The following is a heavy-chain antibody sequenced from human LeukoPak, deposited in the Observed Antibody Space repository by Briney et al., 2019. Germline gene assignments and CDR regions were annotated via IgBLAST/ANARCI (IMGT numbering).Heavy chain of an antibody. CDR2: IYSGGST. CDR3: ARGYDSSGLPLGY. D-gene: IGHD3-22*01. J-gene: IGHJ4*02. CDR1: GFTVSSNY. V-gene: IGHV3-53*01. Sequence: GGSLRLSCAASGFTVSSNYMSWVRQAPGKGLEWVSVIYSGGSTYYADSVKGRFTISRDNSKNTLYLQMNSLRAEDTAVYYCARGYDSSGLPLGYWGQGTLVTVSS.